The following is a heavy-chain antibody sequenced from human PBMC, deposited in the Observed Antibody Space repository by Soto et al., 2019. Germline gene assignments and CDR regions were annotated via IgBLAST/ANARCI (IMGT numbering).Heavy chain of an antibody. CDR1: GGSFSGYY. CDR2: INHSGST. CDR3: ARGAYCSSTSCYQFDY. Sequence: SETLSLTCAVYGGSFSGYYWSWIRQPPGKGLEWIGEINHSGSTNYNPSLRSRVTISVDTSKNQFSLKLSSVTAADTAVYYCARGAYCSSTSCYQFDYRGQGTLVTVSS. J-gene: IGHJ4*02. D-gene: IGHD2-2*01. V-gene: IGHV4-34*01.